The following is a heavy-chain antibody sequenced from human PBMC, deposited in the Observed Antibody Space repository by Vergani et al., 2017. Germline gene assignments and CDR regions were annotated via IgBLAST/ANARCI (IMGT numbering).Heavy chain of an antibody. D-gene: IGHD1-1*01. CDR3: ATAHQLGTAYYYYGMDV. CDR2: IYTSGST. CDR1: GGSISSGSYY. V-gene: IGHV4-61*02. Sequence: QVQLQESGPGLVKPSQTLSLTCTVSGGSISSGSYYWSWIRQPAGKGLEWIGRIYTSGSTNYNPSLKSRVTISVDTSKNQFSLKLSSVTAADTAVYYCATAHQLGTAYYYYGMDVWGQGTTVTVSS. J-gene: IGHJ6*02.